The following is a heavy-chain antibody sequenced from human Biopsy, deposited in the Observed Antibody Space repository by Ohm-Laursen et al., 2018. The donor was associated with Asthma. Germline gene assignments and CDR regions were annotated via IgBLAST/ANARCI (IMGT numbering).Heavy chain of an antibody. D-gene: IGHD5-18*01. J-gene: IGHJ4*02. Sequence: SLRLSCAASGFTFSSYSMNWVRQAPGKGLEWVSYISSSSSTIYYADSVKGRFTISRDNAKNSLYLQMNSLRDEDTAVYYCARFKRGYSYGYAGVFEYWGQGTLVPVSS. V-gene: IGHV3-48*02. CDR1: GFTFSSYS. CDR3: ARFKRGYSYGYAGVFEY. CDR2: ISSSSSTI.